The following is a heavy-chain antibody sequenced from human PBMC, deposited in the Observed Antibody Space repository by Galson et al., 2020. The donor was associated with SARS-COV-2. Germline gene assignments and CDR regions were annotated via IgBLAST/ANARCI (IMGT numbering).Heavy chain of an antibody. CDR1: GDSVSRTICA. CDR2: PYYRSKWST. Sequence: SQTLSLTCAIPGDSVSRTICAWNCIRQYPSRRLEWLARPYYRSKWSTDYAVSVKSRITINPDTSKNQFSLQLNSVTTEDTAMYYCAGRVAGANSLDIWGQGKMVIVFS. CDR3: AGRVAGANSLDI. V-gene: IGHV6-1*01. J-gene: IGHJ3*02. D-gene: IGHD1-26*01.